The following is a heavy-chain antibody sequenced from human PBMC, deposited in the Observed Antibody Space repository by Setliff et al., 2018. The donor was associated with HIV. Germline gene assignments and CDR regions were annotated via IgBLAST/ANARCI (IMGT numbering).Heavy chain of an antibody. D-gene: IGHD2-21*02. CDR3: ARHDGTYCGGDCYLLGYFDL. V-gene: IGHV4-38-2*01. J-gene: IGHJ2*01. CDR1: GYSFSGGYY. CDR2: IYHSGST. Sequence: SETLSLTCAVSGYSFSGGYYWAWIRQPPGKGLEWIGSIYHSGSTYYNPSLRSRVTISVDTSKNQFSLKLSSVTAADTAVYYCARHDGTYCGGDCYLLGYFDLWGRGTLVTVSS.